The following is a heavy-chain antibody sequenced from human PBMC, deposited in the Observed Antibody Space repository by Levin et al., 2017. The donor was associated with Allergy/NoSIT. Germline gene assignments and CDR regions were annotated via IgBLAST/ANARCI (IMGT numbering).Heavy chain of an antibody. CDR2: ISDGGSTT. CDR3: ARAPSRYDARGSLDS. CDR1: GFTFGSYQ. J-gene: IGHJ4*02. Sequence: PGGSLRLSCTASGFTFGSYQMHWVRQAPGKGLEWISYISDGGSTTYYADSVKGRFTVSRDNAKNSLFLQMDSLRGDDTAVYYCARAPSRYDARGSLDSWGQGTLVTVSS. D-gene: IGHD4/OR15-4a*01. V-gene: IGHV3-48*03.